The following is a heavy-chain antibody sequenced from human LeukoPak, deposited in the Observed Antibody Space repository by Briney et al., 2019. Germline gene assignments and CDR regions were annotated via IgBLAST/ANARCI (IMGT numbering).Heavy chain of an antibody. CDR3: AREGVVGPREQGAFDI. D-gene: IGHD2-15*01. Sequence: GSSVKVSCMASGGTFSSYAISWVRQAPGQGLEWMGRIIPIFGTATYAQKFQGRVTITTDESTSTAYMELSSLRSEDTAVYYCAREGVVGPREQGAFDIWGQGTMVTVSS. V-gene: IGHV1-69*05. CDR1: GGTFSSYA. J-gene: IGHJ3*02. CDR2: IIPIFGTA.